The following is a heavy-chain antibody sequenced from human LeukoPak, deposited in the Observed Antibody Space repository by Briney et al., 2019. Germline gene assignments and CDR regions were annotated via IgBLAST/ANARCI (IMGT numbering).Heavy chain of an antibody. CDR3: ARAAGRIWDY. D-gene: IGHD6-13*01. Sequence: GGSLRLSCAASGFTSGSYEMNWVRQAPGKGLEWVSYISSSGSTIYYADSVKGRFTISRDNAKNSLYLQMNSLRAEDTAVYYCARAAGRIWDYWGQGTLVTVSS. J-gene: IGHJ4*02. CDR1: GFTSGSYE. CDR2: ISSSGSTI. V-gene: IGHV3-48*03.